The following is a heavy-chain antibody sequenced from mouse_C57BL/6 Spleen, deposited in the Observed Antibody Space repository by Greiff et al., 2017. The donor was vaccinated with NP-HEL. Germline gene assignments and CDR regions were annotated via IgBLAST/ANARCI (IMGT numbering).Heavy chain of an antibody. D-gene: IGHD1-1*01. Sequence: EVKVVESGGGLVKPGGSLKLSCAASGFTFSDYGMHWVRQAPEKGLEWVAYISSGSSTIYYADTVKGRFTISRDNAKNTLFLQMTSLRSEDTAMYYCARDYGSSSDVWGTGTTVTVSS. J-gene: IGHJ1*03. V-gene: IGHV5-17*01. CDR3: ARDYGSSSDV. CDR1: GFTFSDYG. CDR2: ISSGSSTI.